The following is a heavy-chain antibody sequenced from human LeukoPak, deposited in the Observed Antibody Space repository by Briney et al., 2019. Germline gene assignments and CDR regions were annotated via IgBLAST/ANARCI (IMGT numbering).Heavy chain of an antibody. CDR1: GFTFSSYA. D-gene: IGHD3-16*02. CDR2: ISYEGVNT. V-gene: IGHV3-30*04. J-gene: IGHJ4*02. CDR3: AKGAGPNYDYVWGSYRFDY. Sequence: PGGSLRLSCAASGFTFSSYAMHWVRQAPGKGLEWVAVISYEGVNTYADSVKGRFTISRDNSKSTLYLQMNSLRAEDTAVYYCAKGAGPNYDYVWGSYRFDYWGQGTLVTVSS.